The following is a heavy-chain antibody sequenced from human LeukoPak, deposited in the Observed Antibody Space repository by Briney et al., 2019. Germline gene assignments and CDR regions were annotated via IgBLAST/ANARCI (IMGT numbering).Heavy chain of an antibody. CDR1: GSSFSSYA. D-gene: IGHD3-10*01. V-gene: IGHV3-23*01. J-gene: IGHJ4*02. CDR3: AKRWSRFRGGFGELLSLDY. Sequence: GRSPRLSCPAYGSSFSSYAMSWARHAPGDGREWVSSISVRVGSTYYADSVKGRFTIYEENSKNTLYLQMKGLRSEDKAAYCCAKRWSRFRGGFGELLSLDYLGEGTLVTVSS. CDR2: ISVRVGST.